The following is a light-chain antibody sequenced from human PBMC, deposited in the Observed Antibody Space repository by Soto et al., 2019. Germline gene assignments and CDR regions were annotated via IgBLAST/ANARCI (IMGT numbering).Light chain of an antibody. Sequence: DIQMTQSLSSLSASVGDTVTITCRASQSISNSLGWYQQKPGKAPKFLIYVASTLQRGVPSRFSGSGSGSDFHLTICLLQPEDVATSYFQQPVSPPHTFGQGTKLEL. CDR1: QSISNS. V-gene: IGKV1-39*01. CDR3: QQPVSPPHT. CDR2: VAS. J-gene: IGKJ2*01.